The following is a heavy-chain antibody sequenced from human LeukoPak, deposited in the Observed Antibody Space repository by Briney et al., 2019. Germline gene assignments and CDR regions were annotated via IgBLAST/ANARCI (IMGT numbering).Heavy chain of an antibody. D-gene: IGHD3-22*01. J-gene: IGHJ4*02. CDR1: GYTLTELS. CDR3: ATSYYYDSSGYLDY. Sequence: ASVKVSCKVSGYTLTELSMHWVRQAPGKGLEWMGGFDPEDGETINAQKFQGRVTMTEDTSTDTAYMELSSLRSEDTAVYYCATSYYYDSSGYLDYWGQGTLVTVSS. V-gene: IGHV1-24*01. CDR2: FDPEDGET.